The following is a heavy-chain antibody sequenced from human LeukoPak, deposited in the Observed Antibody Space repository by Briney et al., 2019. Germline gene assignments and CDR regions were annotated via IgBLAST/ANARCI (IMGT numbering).Heavy chain of an antibody. CDR3: ARGPIAVGGTRRKLNWFDP. V-gene: IGHV1-8*01. D-gene: IGHD6-19*01. CDR2: MNPNSGNT. CDR1: GYTFTSYD. J-gene: IGHJ5*02. Sequence: GASVKVSCKTSGYTFTSYDINWVRQAPGQGLEWVGWMNPNSGNTGYAHKFQGRVTMTRNTSISTAYMELSSLRSEDTDVYYCARGPIAVGGTRRKLNWFDPWGQGTLVTVSS.